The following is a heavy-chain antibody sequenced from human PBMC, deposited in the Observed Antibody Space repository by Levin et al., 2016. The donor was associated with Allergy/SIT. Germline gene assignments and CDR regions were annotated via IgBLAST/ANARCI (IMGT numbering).Heavy chain of an antibody. D-gene: IGHD2-2*01. Sequence: WVRQAPGQRLEWMGWINAGNGNTKYSQKFQGRVTITRDTSASTAYMELSSLRSEDTAVYYCARGDIVVVPAAMYYYGMDVWGQGTTVTVSS. J-gene: IGHJ6*02. CDR2: INAGNGNT. CDR3: ARGDIVVVPAAMYYYGMDV. V-gene: IGHV1-3*01.